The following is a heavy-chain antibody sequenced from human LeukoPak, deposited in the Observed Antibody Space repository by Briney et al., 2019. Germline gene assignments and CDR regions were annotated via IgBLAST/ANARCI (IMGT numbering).Heavy chain of an antibody. CDR2: ISAYNGNT. CDR1: GYTFTSYG. D-gene: IGHD6-19*01. J-gene: IGHJ4*02. V-gene: IGHV1-18*01. CDR3: ARDLKMGYSSGRYSWGTGSSNDY. Sequence: ASVKVSCKASGYTFTSYGISWVRQAPGKGLEWMGWISAYNGNTKYAQKLQGRVTMTTDTSQSTVYMELRSLRSDDTAVYYCARDLKMGYSSGRYSWGTGSSNDYWGQGTLVTVSS.